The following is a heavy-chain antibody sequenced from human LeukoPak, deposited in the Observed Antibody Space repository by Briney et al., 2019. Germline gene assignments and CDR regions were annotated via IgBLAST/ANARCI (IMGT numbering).Heavy chain of an antibody. CDR2: INPNSGGT. D-gene: IGHD4-17*01. CDR1: GYTFTDYY. CDR3: AREGTNDYGDYRWFDP. Sequence: ASVKVSCKASGYTFTDYYIHWVRQAPGQGLEWMGWINPNSGGTNYAQKFQGRVTMTRDTSISTAYMELSRLRSDDTAVYYCAREGTNDYGDYRWFDPWGQGTLVTVSS. V-gene: IGHV1-2*02. J-gene: IGHJ5*02.